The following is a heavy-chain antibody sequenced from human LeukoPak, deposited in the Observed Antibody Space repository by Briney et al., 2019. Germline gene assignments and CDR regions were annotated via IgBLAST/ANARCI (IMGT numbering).Heavy chain of an antibody. V-gene: IGHV4-4*09. Sequence: SETLSLTCTVSGGSISSYYWSWIRQPPGKGLEWIGYIYTSGSTNYNPSLKSRVTISVDTSKNQFSLKLSSVTAADTSMYYCAGTVTTRLFTVDVWGKGTTVTVSS. CDR3: AGTVTTRLFTVDV. CDR1: GGSISSYY. D-gene: IGHD4-11*01. CDR2: IYTSGST. J-gene: IGHJ6*04.